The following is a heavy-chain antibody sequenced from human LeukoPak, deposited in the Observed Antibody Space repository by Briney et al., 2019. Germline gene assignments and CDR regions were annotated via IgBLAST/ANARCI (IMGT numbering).Heavy chain of an antibody. CDR1: GFTFSSYA. D-gene: IGHD2-2*02. CDR3: ARGFCTSTSCYIDY. CDR2: MSFDVNNK. Sequence: GRSLRLSCATSGFTFSSYAFHWVRLAPGKGLEWVATMSFDVNNKYYADSVRGRFTISRDNSKNTLYLQMNSLRAEDTAVYSCARGFCTSTSCYIDYWGQGTLVTVSS. J-gene: IGHJ4*02. V-gene: IGHV3-30*04.